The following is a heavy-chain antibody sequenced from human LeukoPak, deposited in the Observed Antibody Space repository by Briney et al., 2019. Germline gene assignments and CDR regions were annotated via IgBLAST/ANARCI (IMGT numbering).Heavy chain of an antibody. J-gene: IGHJ3*02. Sequence: SGTLSLTCAVSGGSIRSSNWGSGVRPPPGKGLEWIGEIYHSGSTNYNPSLKSRVTISVDKSKNQFSLKLSSVTAADTAVYYCAGVGTESGDFDIWGQGTMVTVSS. V-gene: IGHV4-4*02. D-gene: IGHD4-17*01. CDR3: AGVGTESGDFDI. CDR2: IYHSGST. CDR1: GGSIRSSNW.